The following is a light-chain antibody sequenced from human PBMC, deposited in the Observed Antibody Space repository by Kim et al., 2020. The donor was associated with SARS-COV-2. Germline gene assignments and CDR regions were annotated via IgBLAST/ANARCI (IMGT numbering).Light chain of an antibody. CDR1: SSNIGSNA. Sequence: VLTQSPSASGTPGQRVTISCSGSSSNIGSNAVNWYQQQLPGTAPKLLIYSNDQRPSGVPDRFSGSKSGASASLAISGLQSEDEADYYCAAWDDSLNALVFGGGTQLTVL. V-gene: IGLV1-44*01. CDR2: SND. J-gene: IGLJ3*02. CDR3: AAWDDSLNALV.